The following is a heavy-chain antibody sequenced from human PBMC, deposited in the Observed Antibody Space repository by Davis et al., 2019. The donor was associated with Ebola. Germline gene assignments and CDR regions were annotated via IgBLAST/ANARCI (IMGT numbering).Heavy chain of an antibody. CDR1: GFTFSDYY. Sequence: GESLKISCAASGFTFSDYYMSWVRQAPGKGLEWVSAISGSGGSTYYADSVKGRFTISRDNSKNTLYLQMNSLRAEDTAVYYCAKDREGSGSYYWYYFDYWGQGTLVTVSS. J-gene: IGHJ4*02. D-gene: IGHD3-10*01. CDR3: AKDREGSGSYYWYYFDY. V-gene: IGHV3-23*01. CDR2: ISGSGGST.